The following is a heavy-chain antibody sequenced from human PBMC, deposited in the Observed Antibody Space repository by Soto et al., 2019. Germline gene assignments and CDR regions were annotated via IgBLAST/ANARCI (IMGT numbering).Heavy chain of an antibody. CDR3: ARDRTPPYGSSAPVWYFDY. Sequence: ASVKVSCKASGYTFTSYYMHWVRQAPGQGLEWMGIISPSGGGTSYAQKFQGRVTMTRDTSTSTVYMELSSLRSEDTAVYYCARDRTPPYGSSAPVWYFDYWGQGTLVTVSS. CDR1: GYTFTSYY. V-gene: IGHV1-46*01. J-gene: IGHJ4*02. D-gene: IGHD2-2*01. CDR2: ISPSGGGT.